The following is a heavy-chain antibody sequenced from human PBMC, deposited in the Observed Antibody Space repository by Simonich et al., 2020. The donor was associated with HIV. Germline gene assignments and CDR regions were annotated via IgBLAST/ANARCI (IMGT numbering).Heavy chain of an antibody. CDR2: LDPEDSET. V-gene: IGHV1-69-2*01. D-gene: IGHD2-2*01. Sequence: EVQLVQSGAEVKKPGATMKISCNISGHTFIDYYLHWMQQAPGKGLGWGGRLDPEDSETIYAEKFQGRVTITADTSTDTVYMELSSLRSEDTAMYYCATVVVLPAATRGTWFDPWGQGTLVTVSS. CDR1: GHTFIDYY. CDR3: ATVVVLPAATRGTWFDP. J-gene: IGHJ5*02.